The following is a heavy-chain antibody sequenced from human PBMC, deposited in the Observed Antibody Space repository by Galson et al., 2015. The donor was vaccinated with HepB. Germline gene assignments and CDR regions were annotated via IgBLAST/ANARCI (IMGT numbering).Heavy chain of an antibody. CDR3: ARDGLVGAPFQYYFDY. V-gene: IGHV1-69*13. D-gene: IGHD1-26*01. J-gene: IGHJ4*02. Sequence: SVKVSCKASGGTFSSYAISWVRQAPGQGLEWMGGIIPIFGTANYAQKFQGRVTITADESTSTAYMELSSLRSEDTAVYYCARDGLVGAPFQYYFDYWGQGTLVTVSS. CDR1: GGTFSSYA. CDR2: IIPIFGTA.